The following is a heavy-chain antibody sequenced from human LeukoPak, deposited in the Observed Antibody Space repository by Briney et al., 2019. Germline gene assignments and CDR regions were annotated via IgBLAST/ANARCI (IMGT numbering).Heavy chain of an antibody. J-gene: IGHJ3*02. D-gene: IGHD3-22*01. V-gene: IGHV4-38-2*01. Sequence: PSETLSLTCAVSGYSISSGYYWGWIRQPPGKGLEWIGGIYHSGSTYYNPSLKSRVTISVDTSKNQFSLKLSSVTAADTAVYYCARPIYYYDSSGYYSRYAFDIWGQGTMVTVSS. CDR3: ARPIYYYDSSGYYSRYAFDI. CDR1: GYSISSGYY. CDR2: IYHSGST.